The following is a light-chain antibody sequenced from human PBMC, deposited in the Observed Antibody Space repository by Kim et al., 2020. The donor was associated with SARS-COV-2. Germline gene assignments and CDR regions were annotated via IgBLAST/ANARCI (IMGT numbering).Light chain of an antibody. CDR3: QQYANWPLT. CDR2: EVS. CDR1: QSVSTR. V-gene: IGKV3-15*01. Sequence: SPGDGATLSCSASQSVSTRLNWYRQKPGQAPGLLIYEVSVRAAGIPARFSGSGSGTEFTLTISSLQSEDFAIYFCQQYANWPLTFGPGTKVDIK. J-gene: IGKJ3*01.